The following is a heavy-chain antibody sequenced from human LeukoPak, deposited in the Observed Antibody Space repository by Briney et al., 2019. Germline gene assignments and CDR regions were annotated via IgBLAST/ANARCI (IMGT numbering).Heavy chain of an antibody. CDR3: ARGRYDSSGSYSLFDY. J-gene: IGHJ4*02. CDR2: ITRSSIYI. Sequence: GGSLRLSCAASGFTFSSYSMNWVRQAPGKGLEWVSCITRSSIYIYYADSVKGRFTISRDNAKNSLYLQMNSLRAEDTAMYYCARGRYDSSGSYSLFDYWGQGTLVTVSS. D-gene: IGHD3-22*01. CDR1: GFTFSSYS. V-gene: IGHV3-21*01.